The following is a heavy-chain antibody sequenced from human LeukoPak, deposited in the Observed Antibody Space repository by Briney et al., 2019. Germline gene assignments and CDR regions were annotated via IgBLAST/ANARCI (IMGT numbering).Heavy chain of an antibody. V-gene: IGHV3-23*01. Sequence: AGGSLRLSCAASGFTFSSYAMSWVRRAPGKGLEWVSSISGSGGNTYYAQSVKGRFTISRDNSENTLYLQMDTLRADDTALYFCAKGIVGYSYGLDAFDIWGQGTMVTVSS. CDR1: GFTFSSYA. D-gene: IGHD5-18*01. CDR2: ISGSGGNT. CDR3: AKGIVGYSYGLDAFDI. J-gene: IGHJ3*02.